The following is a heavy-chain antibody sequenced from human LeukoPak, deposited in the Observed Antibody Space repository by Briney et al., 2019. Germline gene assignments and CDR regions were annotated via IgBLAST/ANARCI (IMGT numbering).Heavy chain of an antibody. V-gene: IGHV3-23*01. D-gene: IGHD3-10*01. J-gene: IGHJ4*02. CDR3: ARVGEFDY. CDR2: ISGSGGRT. Sequence: SGGSLRLSCAASGFTFSPYAMSWVRQARGKGLESVSVISGSGGRTHNADSVKGRFTISRDNAKNSLYLQMNSLRDEDTAVYYCARVGEFDYWGQGTQVTVSS. CDR1: GFTFSPYA.